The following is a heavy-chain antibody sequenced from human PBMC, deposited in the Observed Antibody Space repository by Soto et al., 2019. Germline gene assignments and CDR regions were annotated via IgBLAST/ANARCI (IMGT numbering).Heavy chain of an antibody. CDR2: ISYDGSNK. J-gene: IGHJ4*02. CDR1: GFTFSSYA. V-gene: IGHV3-30-3*01. CDR3: ARDKGGLCQN. Sequence: QVQLVESGGGVVQPGRSLRLSCAASGFTFSSYAMHWVRQAPGKGLEWVAVISYDGSNKYYADSVKGRFTISRDNSKNTLYLQMNILRAEDTAVYYCARDKGGLCQNCGQGTLVTVSS. D-gene: IGHD2-2*01.